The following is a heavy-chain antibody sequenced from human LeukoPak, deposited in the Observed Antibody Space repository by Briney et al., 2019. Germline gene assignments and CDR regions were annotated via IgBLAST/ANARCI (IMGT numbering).Heavy chain of an antibody. V-gene: IGHV4-34*01. CDR2: INHSGST. D-gene: IGHD5-18*01. CDR3: ARRGGYSYGRAFGY. CDR1: GGSFSGYY. J-gene: IGHJ4*02. Sequence: PSETLSLTCAVYGGSFSGYYWSWIRQPPGKGLEWIGEINHSGSTNYNPSLKSRVTISVDTSKNQFSLKLSSVTAAGTAVYYCARRGGYSYGRAFGYWGQGTLVTVSS.